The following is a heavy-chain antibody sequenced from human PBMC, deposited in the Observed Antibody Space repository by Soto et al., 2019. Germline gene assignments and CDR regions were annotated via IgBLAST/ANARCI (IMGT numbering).Heavy chain of an antibody. CDR2: IGASGAGT. J-gene: IGHJ4*02. Sequence: PGGSLRLSRAASGYTFSSFAMSWVRQAPGKGLEWVSGIGASGAGTYYADSVKGRFTISRDNSKNTLHLQMNSLRAEDTAVYYCALRKTGSYFDYWGQGTLVTVSS. CDR1: GYTFSSFA. D-gene: IGHD1-26*01. CDR3: ALRKTGSYFDY. V-gene: IGHV3-23*01.